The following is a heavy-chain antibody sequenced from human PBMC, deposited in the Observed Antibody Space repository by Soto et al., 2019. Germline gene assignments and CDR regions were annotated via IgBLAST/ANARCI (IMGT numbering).Heavy chain of an antibody. CDR2: VSAGGGDT. V-gene: IGHV3-23*01. CDR1: GFTFNSYG. Sequence: PVGSLRLSCAASGFTFNSYGMNWVRQAPGKGLEWVAGVSAGGGDTSYADSVKGRFTISRDNSKDTLYLQMNSLRAEDTAVYYCAKRSSRAHYCGMDVWGQGTTVTVSS. J-gene: IGHJ6*02. D-gene: IGHD2-2*01. CDR3: AKRSSRAHYCGMDV.